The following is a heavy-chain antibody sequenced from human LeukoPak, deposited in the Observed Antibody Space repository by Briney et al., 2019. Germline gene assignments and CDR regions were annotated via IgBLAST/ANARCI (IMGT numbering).Heavy chain of an antibody. D-gene: IGHD5-18*01. J-gene: IGHJ6*03. CDR3: ARGLADTAMVTEDYYYYMDV. V-gene: IGHV1-69*13. CDR2: NIPIFGTA. Sequence: ASVKVSCKASGGTFSSYAISWVRQAPGQGLEWMGVNIPIFGTANYAQKFQGRVTITADESTSTAYMELSSLRSEDTAVYYCARGLADTAMVTEDYYYYMDVWGKGTTVTISS. CDR1: GGTFSSYA.